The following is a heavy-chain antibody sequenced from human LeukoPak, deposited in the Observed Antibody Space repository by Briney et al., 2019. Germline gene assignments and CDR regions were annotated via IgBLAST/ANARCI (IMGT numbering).Heavy chain of an antibody. CDR3: ARSAGRDNAFDI. D-gene: IGHD6-13*01. CDR1: GGCISSGGYY. V-gene: IGHV4-30-2*01. Sequence: PSETLSLTCTVSGGCISSGGYYWSWIRQPPGKGLEWIGYIYHSGSTYYNPSLKSRVTISVDRSKNQFSLKLSSVTAADTAVYYCARSAGRDNAFDIWGQGTMVTVSS. CDR2: IYHSGST. J-gene: IGHJ3*02.